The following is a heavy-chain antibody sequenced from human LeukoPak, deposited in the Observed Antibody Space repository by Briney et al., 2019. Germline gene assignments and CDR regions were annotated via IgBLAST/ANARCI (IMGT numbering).Heavy chain of an antibody. Sequence: AGESLKISCKGSGYSFTSYWIGWVRQMPGKGLEWMGIIYPGDSDTRYSPSFQGQVTISADKSISTAYLQWSSLKASDTAMYYCARRGVVVVAAEAFDIWGQGTMVTVSS. V-gene: IGHV5-51*01. CDR2: IYPGDSDT. J-gene: IGHJ3*02. CDR3: ARRGVVVVAAEAFDI. CDR1: GYSFTSYW. D-gene: IGHD2-15*01.